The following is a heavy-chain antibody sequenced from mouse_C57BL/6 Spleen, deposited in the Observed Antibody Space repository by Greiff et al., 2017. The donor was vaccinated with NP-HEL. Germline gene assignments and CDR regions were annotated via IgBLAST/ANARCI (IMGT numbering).Heavy chain of an antibody. V-gene: IGHV1-15*01. CDR2: IDPETGGT. D-gene: IGHD1-1*01. CDR1: GYTFTDYE. J-gene: IGHJ3*01. Sequence: QVQLQQSGAELVRPGASVTLSCKASGYTFTDYEMHWVKQTPVHGLEWIGAIDPETGGTAYNQKFKGKAILTADKSSSTAYMELRSLTSEDSAVYYCTRGDYCGHGGFAYWGQGTLVTVAA. CDR3: TRGDYCGHGGFAY.